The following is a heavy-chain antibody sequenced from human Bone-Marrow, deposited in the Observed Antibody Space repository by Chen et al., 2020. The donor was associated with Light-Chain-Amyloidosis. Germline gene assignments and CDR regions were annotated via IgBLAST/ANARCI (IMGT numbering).Heavy chain of an antibody. Sequence: EVQLEQSGPEVKKPGESLKISCKGSGYTFPNYWIVWVRQMPGKGLEWMGVIYPDDSDSRYSPSFEGQVTISADKSITTAYLQWRSLQASDTAMYYCARRRDGYHFDYWGQGTLVTVSS. V-gene: IGHV5-51*01. CDR3: ARRRDGYHFDY. CDR2: IYPDDSDS. J-gene: IGHJ4*02. CDR1: GYTFPNYW. D-gene: IGHD5-12*01.